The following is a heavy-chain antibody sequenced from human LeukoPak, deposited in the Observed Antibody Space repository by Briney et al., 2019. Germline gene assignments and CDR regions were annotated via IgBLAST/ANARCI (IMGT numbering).Heavy chain of an antibody. Sequence: SETLSLTCTVSGGSISSYYWSWIRQPTGKGLEWIGRIYTSGSTNYNPSLKSRVTMSVDKSKNQFSLKLSSVTAADTAVYYCARIPRGYSGYDDAFDIWGQGTMVTVSS. CDR1: GGSISSYY. J-gene: IGHJ3*02. CDR3: ARIPRGYSGYDDAFDI. CDR2: IYTSGST. D-gene: IGHD5-12*01. V-gene: IGHV4-4*07.